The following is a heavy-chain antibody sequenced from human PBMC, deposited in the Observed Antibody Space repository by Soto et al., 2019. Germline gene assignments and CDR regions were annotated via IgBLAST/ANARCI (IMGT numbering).Heavy chain of an antibody. CDR3: ARQIYDSDTGPNFQYYFDS. D-gene: IGHD3-22*01. CDR1: GYNFAGYW. CDR2: IDPSDSQT. J-gene: IGHJ4*02. V-gene: IGHV5-10-1*01. Sequence: PGESLKISCKGSGYNFAGYWITWVRQKPGEGLEWMGRIDPSDSQTYYSPSFRGHVTISVTKSITTVFLQWSSLRASDTAMYYCARQIYDSDTGPNFQYYFDSWGQGTPVTVSS.